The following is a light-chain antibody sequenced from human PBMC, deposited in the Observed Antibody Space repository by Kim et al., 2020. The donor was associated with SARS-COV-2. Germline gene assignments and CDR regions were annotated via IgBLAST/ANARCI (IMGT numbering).Light chain of an antibody. J-gene: IGLJ2*01. CDR1: SIGSKS. CDR3: QVWDSSSDHRVV. CDR2: YDS. V-gene: IGLV3-21*04. Sequence: PGKAGGVSCGGKSIGSKSVVWYQQKSGRAPVLVIYYDSDGPSGIPERFSGSNSGNTATLTISRVEAGDEADYYCQVWDSSSDHRVVFGGGTQLTVL.